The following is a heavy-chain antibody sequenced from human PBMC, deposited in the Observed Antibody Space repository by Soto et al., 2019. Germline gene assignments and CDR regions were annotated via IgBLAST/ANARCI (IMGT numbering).Heavy chain of an antibody. D-gene: IGHD2-8*01. CDR3: ARVFCTNGICSSFDY. Sequence: EVQLVESGGGLVQPGGSLKLSCAASGITFAGCWMHWVRQTPGKGLVWVSRINGDGSTTFYADSVKGRFTISRDNAKSTLYLQMNSLRAEDTAVYYCARVFCTNGICSSFDYCGQGTLVTVSS. J-gene: IGHJ4*02. V-gene: IGHV3-74*01. CDR1: GITFAGCW. CDR2: INGDGSTT.